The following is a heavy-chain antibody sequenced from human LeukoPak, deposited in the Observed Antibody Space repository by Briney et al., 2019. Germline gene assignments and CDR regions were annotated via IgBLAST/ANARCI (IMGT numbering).Heavy chain of an antibody. Sequence: SETLSLTCACYGGTFSGYYWNWIRQPPSKGLEWVGEINHSGSTNYNPSLNSRVTISIDTSKNQFPLRLSSVTAADTAVYYCARGCNSGFPPSKHWGQGTLVTVSS. V-gene: IGHV4-34*01. CDR2: INHSGST. D-gene: IGHD3-10*01. CDR1: GGTFSGYY. J-gene: IGHJ1*01. CDR3: ARGCNSGFPPSKH.